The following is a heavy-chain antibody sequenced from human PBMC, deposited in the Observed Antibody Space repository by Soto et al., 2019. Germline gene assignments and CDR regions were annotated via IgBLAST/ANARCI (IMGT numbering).Heavy chain of an antibody. D-gene: IGHD1-26*01. CDR3: ARDKGGSYPYNWFDP. CDR1: VGTFSSYA. V-gene: IGHV1-69*06. CDR2: IIPIFGTA. Sequence: SVKVSCKAAVGTFSSYASSWVRQAPGQGLEWMGGIIPIFGTANYAQKFQGRVTITADKSTSTAYMELSSLRSEDTAVYYCARDKGGSYPYNWFDPWGQGTLVTVSS. J-gene: IGHJ5*02.